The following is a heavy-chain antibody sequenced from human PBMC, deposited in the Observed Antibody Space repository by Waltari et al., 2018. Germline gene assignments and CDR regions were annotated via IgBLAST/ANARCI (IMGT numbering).Heavy chain of an antibody. D-gene: IGHD6-13*01. CDR2: IILICGTA. Sequence: QVQLVQSEAEVKKPGSSVKVSCKASGGTFSSYAISWVRQAPGQWLEWMGGIILICGTANYAQKFQGRVTITADESTSTAYMGLSSLRSEDTAVYYCAIPSGRSAAGTGAFDYWGQGTLVTVSS. J-gene: IGHJ4*02. CDR3: AIPSGRSAAGTGAFDY. CDR1: GGTFSSYA. V-gene: IGHV1-69*01.